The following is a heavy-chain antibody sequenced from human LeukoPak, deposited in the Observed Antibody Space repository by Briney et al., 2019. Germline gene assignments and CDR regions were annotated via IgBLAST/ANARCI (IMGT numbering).Heavy chain of an antibody. CDR2: INPNSGGT. V-gene: IGHV1-2*02. J-gene: IGHJ5*02. D-gene: IGHD6-13*01. CDR3: ARRRGSSSSRNWFDP. Sequence: GASVKVSCKASGYTFTGYDMHWVRQAPGQGLEWRGWINPNSGGTNYAQKFQGRVTMTRDTSISTAYMELSRLRSDDTAVYYCARRRGSSSSRNWFDPWGQGTLVTVSS. CDR1: GYTFTGYD.